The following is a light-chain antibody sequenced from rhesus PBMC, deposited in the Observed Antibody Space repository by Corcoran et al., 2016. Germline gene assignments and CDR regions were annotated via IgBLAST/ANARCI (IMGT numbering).Light chain of an antibody. CDR2: KAS. CDR3: QQCNSRPFT. CDR1: QAISSS. Sequence: DIQMTQSPSSLSASVGDTVTITCRASQAISSSLAWYQQKPGKAPNLLIYKASSLQSGVPSRFSGSGSGTEFTLTISSLQSEDFVIYYCQQCNSRPFTFGPGTKLDIK. J-gene: IGKJ3*01. V-gene: IGKV1-22*01.